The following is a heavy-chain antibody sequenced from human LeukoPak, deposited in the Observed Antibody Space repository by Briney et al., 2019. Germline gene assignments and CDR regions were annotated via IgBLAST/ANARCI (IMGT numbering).Heavy chain of an antibody. J-gene: IGHJ6*02. Sequence: GGSLRLSCAASGFTFSSYAMHWVRQAPGKGLEWVAGISYDGSNKYYADSVKGRFTISRDNSKNTLYLQMNSLRAEDTAVYYCARGYCSGGSCYSEFPYYYGMYVWGQGTTVTVSS. CDR2: ISYDGSNK. D-gene: IGHD2-15*01. CDR1: GFTFSSYA. CDR3: ARGYCSGGSCYSEFPYYYGMYV. V-gene: IGHV3-30-3*01.